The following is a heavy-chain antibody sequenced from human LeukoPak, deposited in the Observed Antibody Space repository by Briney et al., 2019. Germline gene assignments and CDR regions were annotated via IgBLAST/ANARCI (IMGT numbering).Heavy chain of an antibody. V-gene: IGHV1-2*02. CDR2: INPNSGGT. D-gene: IGHD3-22*01. J-gene: IGHJ3*02. CDR1: GYTFTGYY. CDR3: ARVRGSYYDDAFDI. Sequence: ASVTVSCKASGYTFTGYYMHWVRQAPGQGLEWMGWINPNSGGTNYAQKFQGRVTMTRDTSISTAYMELSRLRSDDTAVYYCARVRGSYYDDAFDIWGQGTMVTVS.